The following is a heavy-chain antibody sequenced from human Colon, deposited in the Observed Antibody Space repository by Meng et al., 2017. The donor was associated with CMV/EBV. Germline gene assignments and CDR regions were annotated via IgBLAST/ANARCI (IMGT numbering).Heavy chain of an antibody. V-gene: IGHV2-5*02. D-gene: IGHD2-21*01. CDR2: IYWDDDK. CDR3: SRRRTSIPFDY. J-gene: IGHJ4*02. CDR1: GFSLDSHGVG. Sequence: QIPVKESCPTLLKPTQTLTLTCTFSGFSLDSHGVGVGWIRQPPGKAPEWVALIYWDDDKRYSPSLENRLTITKDTSKNQVVLTMTDMGPMDTATYFCSRRRTSIPFDYWGQGILVTVSS.